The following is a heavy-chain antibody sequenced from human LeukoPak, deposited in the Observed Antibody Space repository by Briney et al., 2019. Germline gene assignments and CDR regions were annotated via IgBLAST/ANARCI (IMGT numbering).Heavy chain of an antibody. Sequence: SETLSLTCTVSGYSINNGYYWAWVRQPPGKGLEWIASIHQSGTTYYNPSLKSRVTISLDTSKNQFSLKLTSVTAADTALYYCAKDIGNGDYSYHGMDVWGQGTTVTVSS. CDR3: AKDIGNGDYSYHGMDV. CDR1: GYSINNGYY. V-gene: IGHV4-38-2*02. CDR2: IHQSGTT. D-gene: IGHD4-17*01. J-gene: IGHJ6*02.